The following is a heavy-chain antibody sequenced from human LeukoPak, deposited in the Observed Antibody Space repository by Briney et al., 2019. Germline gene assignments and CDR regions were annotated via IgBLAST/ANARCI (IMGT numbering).Heavy chain of an antibody. CDR1: GFTFSSYW. CDR2: INSDGSST. D-gene: IGHD4-17*01. J-gene: IGHJ4*02. CDR3: ASDDYALSGYFDY. Sequence: GGSLRLSCAASGFTFSSYWMHWVRQAPGKGLVWVSRINSDGSSTSYADSVKDRFTISRDNAKNTLYLQMNSLRAEDTAVYYCASDDYALSGYFDYWGQGTLVTVSS. V-gene: IGHV3-74*01.